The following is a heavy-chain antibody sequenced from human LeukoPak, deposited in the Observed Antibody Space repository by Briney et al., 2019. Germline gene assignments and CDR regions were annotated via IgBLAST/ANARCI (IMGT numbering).Heavy chain of an antibody. J-gene: IGHJ4*02. CDR2: IYTSGST. CDR3: ARIRSFYDSSGFDY. CDR1: GGSISSYY. D-gene: IGHD3-22*01. Sequence: PSETLSLTCTVSGGSISSYYWSWIRQPAGKGLEWIGRIYTSGSTNYNPSLKSRVTMSVDTFKNQFSLKLSSVTAADTAVYYCARIRSFYDSSGFDYWGQGTLVTVSS. V-gene: IGHV4-4*07.